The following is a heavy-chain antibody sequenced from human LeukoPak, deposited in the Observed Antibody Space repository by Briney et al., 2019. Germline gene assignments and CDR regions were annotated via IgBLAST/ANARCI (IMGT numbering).Heavy chain of an antibody. CDR3: AIRDGGHFDY. Sequence: GGSLRLSCAASGFTFSSYGMHWVRQAPGKGLEWVAVISYDGSNKYYADSVKGRFTISRDNSKNTLYLQMNSLRAEDTAVYYCAIRDGGHFDYWGQRTLVTVSS. D-gene: IGHD3-16*01. CDR2: ISYDGSNK. V-gene: IGHV3-30*03. J-gene: IGHJ4*02. CDR1: GFTFSSYG.